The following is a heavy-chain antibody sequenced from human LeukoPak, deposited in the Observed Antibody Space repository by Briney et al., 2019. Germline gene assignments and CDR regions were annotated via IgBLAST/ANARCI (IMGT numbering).Heavy chain of an antibody. CDR1: GFTVSSNY. V-gene: IGHV3-53*01. CDR3: ATRQRSGYYYGIDV. J-gene: IGHJ6*02. Sequence: GGSLRLSCAASGFTVSSNYMSWVRQAPGEGLEWVAIISSGGNTYYADSVKGRFTISRDNSKNTLYLQMNSLRAEDTAIYYCATRQRSGYYYGIDVWGQGTTVTVSS. CDR2: ISSGGNT. D-gene: IGHD5-18*01.